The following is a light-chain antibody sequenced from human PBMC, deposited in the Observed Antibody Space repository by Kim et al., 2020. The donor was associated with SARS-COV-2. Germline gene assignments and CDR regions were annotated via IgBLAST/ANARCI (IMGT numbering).Light chain of an antibody. CDR1: NIGRKS. V-gene: IGLV3-21*01. CDR2: YDS. Sequence: SVGPRKTARITCGGKNIGRKSIHWDQPKPGQGPVMVIYYDSDRPPGVSERISSSNSGNTAPLAISSVEPGDEADYYCQVWENTLRTFGGGTQLTVL. CDR3: QVWENTLRT. J-gene: IGLJ2*01.